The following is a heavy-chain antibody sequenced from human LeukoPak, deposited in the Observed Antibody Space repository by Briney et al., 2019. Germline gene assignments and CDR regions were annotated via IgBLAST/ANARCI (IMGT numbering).Heavy chain of an antibody. CDR1: GFTFSSYS. V-gene: IGHV3-21*01. CDR2: ISSSSSYI. D-gene: IGHD3-22*01. CDR3: ARDYTMIRYYFDY. Sequence: GSLRLSCAASGFTFSSYSINLVRQAPGKGLGVVSSISSSSSYIYYADSVKGRFTISRDNAKNSLYLQMNSLRAEDTAVYYCARDYTMIRYYFDYWGQGTLVTVSS. J-gene: IGHJ4*02.